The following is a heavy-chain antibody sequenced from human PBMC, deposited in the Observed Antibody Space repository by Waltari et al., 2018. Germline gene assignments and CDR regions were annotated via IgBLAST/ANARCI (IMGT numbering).Heavy chain of an antibody. D-gene: IGHD7-27*01. CDR3: ASAALGTNGGSFL. Sequence: QVQLVQSGAEVKKPGASVKVSCKASGYTFTGYYMHWVRQAPGQGLEWMGWINPNGGGTNYAQKFQGRVTMTRDTSISTAYMELSRLRSDDTAVYYCASAALGTNGGSFLWGRGTLVTVSS. CDR2: INPNGGGT. CDR1: GYTFTGYY. V-gene: IGHV1-2*02. J-gene: IGHJ2*01.